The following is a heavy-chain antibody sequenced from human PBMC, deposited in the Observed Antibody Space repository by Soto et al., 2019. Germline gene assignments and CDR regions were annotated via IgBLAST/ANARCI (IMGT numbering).Heavy chain of an antibody. Sequence: ASVKVSCKASAYTFTSYGISWVRQAPGQGLEWMGWISAYNGNTDYAQKLQGRVTMTTDTSTSTAYMELRSLRSDDTAVYYCARVTTVTTPNQWSPVPEEYYFDYWGQGTLVTVSS. D-gene: IGHD4-17*01. CDR3: ARVTTVTTPNQWSPVPEEYYFDY. J-gene: IGHJ4*02. V-gene: IGHV1-18*01. CDR2: ISAYNGNT. CDR1: AYTFTSYG.